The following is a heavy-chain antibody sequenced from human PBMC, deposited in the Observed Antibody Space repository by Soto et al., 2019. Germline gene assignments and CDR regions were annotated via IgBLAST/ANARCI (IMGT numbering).Heavy chain of an antibody. J-gene: IGHJ4*02. CDR1: GGSISSYY. V-gene: IGHV4-59*01. CDR3: ARDDGSYYFDY. D-gene: IGHD1-26*01. CDR2: IYYSGST. Sequence: SETLSLTCTVSGGSISSYYWSWIRQPPGKGLEWIGYIYYSGSTNYNPSLKSRATISVDTSKNQFSLKLSSVTAADTAVYYCARDDGSYYFDYWGQGTLVTVSS.